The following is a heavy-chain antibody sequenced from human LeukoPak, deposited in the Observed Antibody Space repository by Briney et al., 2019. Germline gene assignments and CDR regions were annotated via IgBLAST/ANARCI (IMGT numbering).Heavy chain of an antibody. J-gene: IGHJ5*02. CDR3: ARDGSGKSGWFDP. CDR2: IYYSGST. V-gene: IGHV4-39*07. D-gene: IGHD3-10*01. Sequence: SETLSLTCTVSGGSISSSSYYWGWIRQPPGKGLEWIGSIYYSGSTNYNPSLKSRVTISVDTSKNQFSLKLSSVTAADTAVYYCARDGSGKSGWFDPWGQGTLVTVSS. CDR1: GGSISSSSYY.